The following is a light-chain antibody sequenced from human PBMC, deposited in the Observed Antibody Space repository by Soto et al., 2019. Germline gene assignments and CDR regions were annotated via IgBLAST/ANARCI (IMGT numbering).Light chain of an antibody. Sequence: QSALTQPASVSGSPGQSITISCTGTSSDVGGYDYVYWYQHHPGTAPKLMIYDVNNRPSGLSNRFSGSKSGNTASLTISGLQAEDEGDYYCSSYTSRLTVVFGGGTKVTVL. CDR1: SSDVGGYDY. CDR3: SSYTSRLTVV. CDR2: DVN. J-gene: IGLJ3*02. V-gene: IGLV2-14*03.